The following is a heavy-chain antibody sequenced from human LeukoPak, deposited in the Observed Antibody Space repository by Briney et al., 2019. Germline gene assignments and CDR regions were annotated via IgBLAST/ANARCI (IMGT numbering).Heavy chain of an antibody. Sequence: GGSLRLSCAASGFTFNSYSMNWVRQAPGKGLEWVSSISSSSSSIYYADSVKGRFTISRDNAKNSLYLQMNSLRAEDTAVYYCAKDPIAAASIDWGQGTLVTVSS. V-gene: IGHV3-21*04. CDR2: ISSSSSSI. CDR1: GFTFNSYS. J-gene: IGHJ4*02. D-gene: IGHD6-13*01. CDR3: AKDPIAAASID.